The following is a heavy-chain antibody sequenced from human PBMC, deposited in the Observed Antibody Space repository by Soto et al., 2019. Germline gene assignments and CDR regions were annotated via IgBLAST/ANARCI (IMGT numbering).Heavy chain of an antibody. V-gene: IGHV6-1*01. CDR2: TYYRSKWDN. D-gene: IGHD6-19*01. J-gene: IGHJ4*02. CDR1: GDSVSSNSAA. Sequence: LSQTLSLTCAISGDSVSSNSAAWNWIRQSPSRGLEWLGRTYYRSKWDNDYAVSVKSRITINPDTSKNQFSLQLNSVTPEDTAVNYCARGGTIAVAGYDYCGQGTLVTVSS. CDR3: ARGGTIAVAGYDY.